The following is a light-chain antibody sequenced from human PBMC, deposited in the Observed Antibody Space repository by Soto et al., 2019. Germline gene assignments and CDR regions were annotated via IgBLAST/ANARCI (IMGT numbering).Light chain of an antibody. V-gene: IGKV4-1*01. CDR3: QQYYSTPWT. CDR2: WAS. Sequence: DIVMTQSPDSLAVSLGERATINCKSSQSVLYSSNNKNYLAWYQQKPGQPPKLLIYWASTRESGVPDRFSGSESGTDFNLTISSLQGEDVAVYYCQQYYSTPWTFGQGTKVEIK. J-gene: IGKJ1*01. CDR1: QSVLYSSNNKNY.